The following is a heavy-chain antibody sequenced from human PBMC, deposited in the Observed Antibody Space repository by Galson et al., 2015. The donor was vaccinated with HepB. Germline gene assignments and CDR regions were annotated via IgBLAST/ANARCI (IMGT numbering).Heavy chain of an antibody. D-gene: IGHD6-19*01. CDR1: GFTFSSYG. J-gene: IGHJ4*02. V-gene: IGHV3-33*01. Sequence: SLRLSCAASGFTFSSYGMHWVRQAPGKGLEWVAVIWYDGSNKYYADSVKGRFTISRDNSKNTLYPQMNSLRAEDTAVYYCARDLSSGLYPNYWGQGTLVTVSS. CDR2: IWYDGSNK. CDR3: ARDLSSGLYPNY.